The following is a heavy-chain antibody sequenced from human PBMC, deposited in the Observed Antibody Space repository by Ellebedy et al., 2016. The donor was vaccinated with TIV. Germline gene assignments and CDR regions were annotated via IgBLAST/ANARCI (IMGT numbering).Heavy chain of an antibody. J-gene: IGHJ4*02. CDR2: IFSSGSP. D-gene: IGHD2-15*01. CDR1: GGSISSYY. V-gene: IGHV4-4*07. Sequence: MPSETLSLTCTVSGGSISSYYWSWIRQPAGKGLEWIGRIFSSGSPSYNPSLMSRVPMSVDTSKNQFSLKLSSVTAADTAVYYCGRVTLGCSGGCLDYWGRGTLVTVSS. CDR3: GRVTLGCSGGCLDY.